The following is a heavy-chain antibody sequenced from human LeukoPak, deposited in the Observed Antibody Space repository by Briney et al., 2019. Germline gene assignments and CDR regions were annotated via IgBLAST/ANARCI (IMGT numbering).Heavy chain of an antibody. V-gene: IGHV4-59*01. CDR3: ARSPLVADYYFDY. Sequence: SETLSLTCTVSGGALSSYYWNWIRQPPGKGLEGIGYIYSSGKTNYNPSLQSRVTISLDTSKNQFSLKLSSVTAADTAVYYCARSPLVADYYFDYWGQGTLVTVSS. CDR1: GGALSSYY. D-gene: IGHD2-8*02. CDR2: IYSSGKT. J-gene: IGHJ4*02.